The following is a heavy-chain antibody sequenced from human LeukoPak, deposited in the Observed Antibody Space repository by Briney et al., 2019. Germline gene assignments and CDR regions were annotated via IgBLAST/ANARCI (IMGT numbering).Heavy chain of an antibody. CDR3: AKDSSATYYYDSSGYYYFDY. CDR2: ISYDGSNK. J-gene: IGHJ4*02. Sequence: GGFLRLSCAASGFTFSSYGMHWVRQAPGKGLEWVAVISYDGSNKYYADSVKGRFTISRDNSKNTLYLQMNSLRAEDTAVYYCAKDSSATYYYDSSGYYYFDYWGQGTLVTVSS. D-gene: IGHD3-22*01. V-gene: IGHV3-30*18. CDR1: GFTFSSYG.